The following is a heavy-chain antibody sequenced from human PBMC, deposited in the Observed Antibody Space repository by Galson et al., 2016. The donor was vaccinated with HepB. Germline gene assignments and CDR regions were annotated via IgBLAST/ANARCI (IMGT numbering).Heavy chain of an antibody. CDR3: ASVRRGSGSSSHFDY. V-gene: IGHV4-39*07. Sequence: LSLTCTVSGGSIGSSDYFWGWVRQSPGRGLEWIGSLYYTGNTYYNPSLKSHVTISVDTSKNQFSLMVYSLTAADTAVYYCASVRRGSGSSSHFDYWGQGTLVAVSS. D-gene: IGHD6-6*01. J-gene: IGHJ4*02. CDR2: LYYTGNT. CDR1: GGSIGSSDYF.